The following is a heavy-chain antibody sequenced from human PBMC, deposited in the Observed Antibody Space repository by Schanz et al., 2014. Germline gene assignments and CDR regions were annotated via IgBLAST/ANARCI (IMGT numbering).Heavy chain of an antibody. D-gene: IGHD3-9*01. V-gene: IGHV3-23*01. CDR1: GFTFSSYA. CDR3: ARRNFYDKSAAFDY. Sequence: EVKLLESGGHLVQPGGSLRLSCAASGFTFSSYAMSWVRQAPGKGLEWISAISGSGVSTHYADSVKGRFTISRDNSKSTLYLQMDSLKTEDTAVYYCARRNFYDKSAAFDYWGQGSLVTVSS. CDR2: ISGSGVST. J-gene: IGHJ4*02.